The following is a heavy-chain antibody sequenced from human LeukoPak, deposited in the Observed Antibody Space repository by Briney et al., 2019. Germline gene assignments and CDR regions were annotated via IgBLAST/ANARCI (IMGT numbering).Heavy chain of an antibody. V-gene: IGHV3-72*01. CDR1: GFTFSDHY. Sequence: GGSLRLSCAASGFTFSDHYMDWVRQAPGKGLEWVGRIRNKPNSYTTECAASVKGRFAISRDDSKNSLYLQMNSLKTEDTAVYYCARAPLNWNGVDYWGQGTLVTVSP. J-gene: IGHJ4*02. CDR3: ARAPLNWNGVDY. CDR2: IRNKPNSYTT. D-gene: IGHD1-1*01.